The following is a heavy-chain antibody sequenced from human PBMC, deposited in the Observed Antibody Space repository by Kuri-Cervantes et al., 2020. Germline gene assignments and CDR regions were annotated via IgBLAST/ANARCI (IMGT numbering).Heavy chain of an antibody. V-gene: IGHV4-38-2*01. CDR1: GYSIRSGYY. D-gene: IGHD5-12*01. Sequence: SETLSLTCAVFGYSIRSGYYWGWIRQPPGKGLEWIGYVYYTGDTYYNPSLKSRVTMSVDTSKNQFSLKVRSVTAADTALYYCARLDMVTSNWFDPWGQGALVTVSS. CDR2: VYYTGDT. J-gene: IGHJ5*02. CDR3: ARLDMVTSNWFDP.